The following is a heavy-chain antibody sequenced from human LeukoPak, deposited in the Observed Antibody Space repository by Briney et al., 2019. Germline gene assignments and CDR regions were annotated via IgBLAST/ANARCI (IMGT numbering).Heavy chain of an antibody. Sequence: PSETLSLTCTVSGGSISSSSYSWGWIRQPPGKGLEWIGSIYYSGSTYYNPSLKSRVTISVDTSKNQFSLKLSSVTAADTAVYYCARQGSSGWYPYYYGMDVWGQGTTVTVSS. V-gene: IGHV4-39*01. CDR2: IYYSGST. CDR3: ARQGSSGWYPYYYGMDV. CDR1: GGSISSSSYS. J-gene: IGHJ6*02. D-gene: IGHD6-19*01.